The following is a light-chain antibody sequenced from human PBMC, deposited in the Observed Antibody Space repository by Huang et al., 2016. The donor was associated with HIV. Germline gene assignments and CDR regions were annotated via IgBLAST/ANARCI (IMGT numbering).Light chain of an antibody. V-gene: IGKV3-20*01. CDR3: QQYGSAPMT. Sequence: EIVLTQSPGTLSLSPGEKATLSCRASQRVNNNYFAWFQQKPGQAPRLLISGASSRATGIPDRLSGSGSGTDFTLTISRLEPEDFAVYYCQQYGSAPMTFGQGTKVEI. CDR2: GAS. CDR1: QRVNNNY. J-gene: IGKJ1*01.